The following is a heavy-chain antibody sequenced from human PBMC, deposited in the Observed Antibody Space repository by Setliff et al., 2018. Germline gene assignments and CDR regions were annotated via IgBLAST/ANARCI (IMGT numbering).Heavy chain of an antibody. Sequence: ASVKVSCKATGYTLSRHYMHWVRQAPGQGLEWMGIINPGGGSASIVQKFQGRVTMTSDTPTSTVYLDLSGLTSEDTAVYYCARAGVAATARKGLLEYWGQGTLVTVSS. CDR2: INPGGGSA. CDR1: GYTLSRHY. CDR3: ARAGVAATARKGLLEY. V-gene: IGHV1-46*01. D-gene: IGHD6-13*01. J-gene: IGHJ1*01.